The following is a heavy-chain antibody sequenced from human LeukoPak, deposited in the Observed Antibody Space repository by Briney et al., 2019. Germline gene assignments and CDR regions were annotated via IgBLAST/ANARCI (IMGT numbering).Heavy chain of an antibody. CDR2: ICAYNGNT. Sequence: ASVKVSCKASGYTFTSYGISWVRQAPGQGLEWMGWICAYNGNTNYAQKLQGRVTMTTDTSTSTAYMELRSLRSDDTAVYYCARDITPYYYGSGLPDWFDPWGQGTLVTVSS. V-gene: IGHV1-18*01. CDR3: ARDITPYYYGSGLPDWFDP. CDR1: GYTFTSYG. J-gene: IGHJ5*02. D-gene: IGHD3-10*01.